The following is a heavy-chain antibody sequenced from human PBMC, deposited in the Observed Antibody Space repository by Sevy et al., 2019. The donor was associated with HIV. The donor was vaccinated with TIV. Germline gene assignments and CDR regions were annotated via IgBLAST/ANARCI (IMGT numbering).Heavy chain of an antibody. CDR1: GGSITSLY. Sequence: SETLSLTCTVSGGSITSLYWNWIRQPPGKGLEWIANIYYNGHINYNPSLKSRVTLSLDTSKNQFSLCLSSVTAADTAMYYCAGENAWGRGYSWGQGTLVTVSS. CDR2: IYYNGHI. J-gene: IGHJ4*02. CDR3: AGENAWGRGYS. V-gene: IGHV4-59*08. D-gene: IGHD1-26*01.